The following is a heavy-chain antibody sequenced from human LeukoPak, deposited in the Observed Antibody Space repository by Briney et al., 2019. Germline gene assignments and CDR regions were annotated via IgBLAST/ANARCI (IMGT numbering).Heavy chain of an antibody. Sequence: GGSLRLSCAASGFTFSSYAMHWVRQAPGKGLEWVAVISYDGSNKYYADSVKGRFTISRDNSKNTLYLQMNSLRAEDTAVYYCARGSVVIAIHDWFDPWGQGTLVTVSS. CDR3: ARGSVVIAIHDWFDP. V-gene: IGHV3-30-3*01. CDR1: GFTFSSYA. D-gene: IGHD2-21*01. J-gene: IGHJ5*02. CDR2: ISYDGSNK.